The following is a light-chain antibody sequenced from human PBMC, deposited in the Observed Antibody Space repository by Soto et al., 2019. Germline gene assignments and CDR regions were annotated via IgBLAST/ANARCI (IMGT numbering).Light chain of an antibody. CDR1: QSVVTNS. CDR3: QQYDSSPRT. V-gene: IGKV3-20*01. CDR2: CAY. Sequence: EIVLTQSPGTLSLSPGERYTLSCMAIQSVVTNSLSWYQQKPGQAPRLIIYCAYNRATGIPDRFSGRGSGTDFTLTISSLEPEDFAVYYCQQYDSSPRTFGQGTKVDIK. J-gene: IGKJ1*01.